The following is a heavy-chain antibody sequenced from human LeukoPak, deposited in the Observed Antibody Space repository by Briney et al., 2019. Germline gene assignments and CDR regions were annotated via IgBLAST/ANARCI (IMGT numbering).Heavy chain of an antibody. CDR1: GFTFSSYG. Sequence: GMSLRLSCAASGFTFSSYGMHWVRQALGKGREWVAVIWYDGSNEYCADSVKGRFTISRDNSKNTLYLQMNSLRAEDTAVYYCARDHEWGRAYFDYWGQGTLVTVSS. J-gene: IGHJ4*02. CDR2: IWYDGSNE. V-gene: IGHV3-33*01. CDR3: ARDHEWGRAYFDY. D-gene: IGHD1-26*01.